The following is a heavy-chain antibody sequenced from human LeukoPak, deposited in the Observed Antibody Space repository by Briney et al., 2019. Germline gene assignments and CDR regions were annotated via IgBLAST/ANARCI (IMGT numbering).Heavy chain of an antibody. D-gene: IGHD3-22*01. CDR1: GGSISSGDYY. CDR3: ARANPDSSGYQIDY. J-gene: IGHJ4*02. Sequence: SQTLSLTCTVSGGSISSGDYYWSWIRQPPGKGLEWIGYIYYSGSTYYNPSPKSRVTISVDTSKNQFSLKLSSVTAADTAVYYCARANPDSSGYQIDYWGQGTLVTVSS. V-gene: IGHV4-30-4*08. CDR2: IYYSGST.